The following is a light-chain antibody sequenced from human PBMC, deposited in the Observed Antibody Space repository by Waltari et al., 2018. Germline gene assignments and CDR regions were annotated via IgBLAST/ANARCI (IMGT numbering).Light chain of an antibody. Sequence: SYDLTQPPSVSVSPGQTASITCPGDDLGDRYVSWYPQKPGQSPVLIIYQHTKRPSGIPARVSGSNSGNTATLTIIGTQATDEADYYCQAWDTNFVVFGGGTKLTVL. CDR2: QHT. V-gene: IGLV3-1*01. CDR1: DLGDRY. CDR3: QAWDTNFVV. J-gene: IGLJ2*01.